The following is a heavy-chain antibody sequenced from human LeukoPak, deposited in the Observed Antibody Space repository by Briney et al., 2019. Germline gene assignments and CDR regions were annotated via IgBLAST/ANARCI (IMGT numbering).Heavy chain of an antibody. J-gene: IGHJ6*03. CDR3: AKNRGALNYMDV. V-gene: IGHV3-23*01. Sequence: PGGSLRLSCAASGFTFSSYAMSWVRQAPGKGLEWVSGISGSGGTTYYADSVKGRFTISRDNSKNTLYLQMNSLRAEDTAVYYCAKNRGALNYMDVXGKGTTVTVS. CDR1: GFTFSSYA. D-gene: IGHD1-14*01. CDR2: ISGSGGTT.